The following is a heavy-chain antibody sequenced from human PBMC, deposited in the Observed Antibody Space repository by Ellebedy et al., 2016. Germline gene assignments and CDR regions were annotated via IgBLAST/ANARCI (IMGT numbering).Heavy chain of an antibody. Sequence: SETLSLTXAVYGGSFSGYYWSWIRQPPGKGLEWIGEINHSGSTNYNPSLKSRVTISVDTSKNQFSLKLSSVTAADTAVDYCATSDIVATILFDYWGQGTLVTVSS. CDR2: INHSGST. J-gene: IGHJ4*02. CDR1: GGSFSGYY. D-gene: IGHD5-12*01. CDR3: ATSDIVATILFDY. V-gene: IGHV4-34*01.